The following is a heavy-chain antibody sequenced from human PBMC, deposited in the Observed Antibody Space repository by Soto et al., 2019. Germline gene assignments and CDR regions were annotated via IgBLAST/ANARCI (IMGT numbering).Heavy chain of an antibody. V-gene: IGHV1-18*01. Sequence: GASVKVSCKASGYTFTSYGISWVRQAPGQGLEWMGWISAYNGNTNYAQKLQGRVTMTTDTSTSTAYMELRSLRSDDTAVYYCARTQAVATSDSPVDYWGQGTLVTVSS. CDR1: GYTFTSYG. J-gene: IGHJ4*02. CDR2: ISAYNGNT. CDR3: ARTQAVATSDSPVDY. D-gene: IGHD5-12*01.